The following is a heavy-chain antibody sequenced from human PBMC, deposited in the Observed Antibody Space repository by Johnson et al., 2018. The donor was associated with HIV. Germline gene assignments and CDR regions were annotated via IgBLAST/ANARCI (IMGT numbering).Heavy chain of an antibody. CDR2: LYSGGSR. Sequence: VQLVESGGGLVQPGGSLRLSCAASGFTVSSSYMSWVRQAPGKGLEWVSVLYSGGSRYYADSVKGRFIISRDNSKNTLYLQLNSLRPEDTAVYYCARDDRPDGFDIWGQGTMVTVSS. D-gene: IGHD1-14*01. V-gene: IGHV3-66*02. CDR3: ARDDRPDGFDI. CDR1: GFTVSSSY. J-gene: IGHJ3*02.